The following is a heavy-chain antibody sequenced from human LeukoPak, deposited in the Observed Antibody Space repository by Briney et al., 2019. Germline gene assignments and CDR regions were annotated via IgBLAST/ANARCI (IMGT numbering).Heavy chain of an antibody. D-gene: IGHD5-24*01. CDR2: ISSGSDTI. Sequence: GGSLRLSCAASGFTFRIYGMNWVRQAPGKGPEWVSYISSGSDTIYYADSAKGRFTMPRDNAKNSLFLQMNSLRAEDTAVYYCARATRNGYDYWGQGTLVAVPS. CDR3: ARATRNGYDY. V-gene: IGHV3-48*04. CDR1: GFTFRIYG. J-gene: IGHJ4*02.